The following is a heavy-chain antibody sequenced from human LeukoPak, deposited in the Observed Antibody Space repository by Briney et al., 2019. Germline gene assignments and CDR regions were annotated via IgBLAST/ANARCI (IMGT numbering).Heavy chain of an antibody. CDR2: INPSAGST. CDR3: AREEMASMTFSLEHAFDI. Sequence: ASVKISCKASGYIFTSYYMHWARQAPGQGLEWMGLINPSAGSTTYAQQFQGRVTMTRDMSTSIVYMELSSLRSEDTAVYYCAREEMASMTFSLEHAFDIWGQGTMVTVSS. D-gene: IGHD5-24*01. CDR1: GYIFTSYY. J-gene: IGHJ3*02. V-gene: IGHV1-46*01.